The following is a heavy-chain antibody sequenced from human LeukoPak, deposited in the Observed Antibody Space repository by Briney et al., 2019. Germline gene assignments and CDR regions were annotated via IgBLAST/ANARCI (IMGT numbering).Heavy chain of an antibody. D-gene: IGHD3-16*02. V-gene: IGHV2-5*01. Sequence: SGPTLVNPTRTLTLTCTFSGFSLSTSGVGVGWIRQPPGKALEWLALIYWNDDKRYSPSLKSGLTITKDTSKNQVVLTMTNMDPVDTATYYCAHRRVYDYVWGSYRYFWFDPWGQGTLVTVSS. CDR1: GFSLSTSGVG. J-gene: IGHJ5*02. CDR2: IYWNDDK. CDR3: AHRRVYDYVWGSYRYFWFDP.